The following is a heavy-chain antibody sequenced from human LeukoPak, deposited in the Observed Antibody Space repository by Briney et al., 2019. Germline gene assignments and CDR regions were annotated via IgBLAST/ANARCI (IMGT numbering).Heavy chain of an antibody. J-gene: IGHJ4*02. CDR2: INTNTGNP. CDR1: GYTFTSYA. Sequence: ASVKVSCKASGYTFTSYAMNWVRQAPGQGLEWMGWINTNTGNPTYAQGLTGRFVFSLDTSVSTAYLQISSLKAEDTAVYYCARDYYGSGRELSAYWGQGTLVTVSS. CDR3: ARDYYGSGRELSAY. V-gene: IGHV7-4-1*02. D-gene: IGHD3-10*01.